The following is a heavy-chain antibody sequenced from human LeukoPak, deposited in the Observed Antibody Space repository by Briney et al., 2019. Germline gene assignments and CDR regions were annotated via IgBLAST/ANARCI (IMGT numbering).Heavy chain of an antibody. J-gene: IGHJ6*02. CDR2: ISGSGGST. V-gene: IGHV3-23*01. CDR1: GFTFSSYW. CDR3: AKDGEMYGMDV. Sequence: PGGSLRHSCAASGFTFSSYWMRWVRQAPGRGLVCVSAISGSGGSTCYADSVKGRFTISRDNSKNTLYLQMNSLRAEDTAVYYCAKDGEMYGMDVWGQGTTVTVSS. D-gene: IGHD2-21*01.